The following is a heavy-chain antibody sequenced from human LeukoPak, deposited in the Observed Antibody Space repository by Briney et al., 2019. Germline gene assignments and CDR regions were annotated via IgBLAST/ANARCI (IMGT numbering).Heavy chain of an antibody. Sequence: GGSLRLSCAASGFTFSSYWMHWVRHAPGKGLVWVSRIHSDGSTTNYADSVKGRFTISRDNAKNTLYLQMNGLRAEDTAVYYCARRGDYADYWGQGTLVTVSS. CDR1: GFTFSSYW. J-gene: IGHJ4*02. D-gene: IGHD4-17*01. V-gene: IGHV3-74*01. CDR3: ARRGDYADY. CDR2: IHSDGSTT.